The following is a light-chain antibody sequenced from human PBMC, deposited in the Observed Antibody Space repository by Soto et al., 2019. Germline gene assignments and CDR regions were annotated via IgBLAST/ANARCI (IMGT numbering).Light chain of an antibody. CDR3: QQYGSSLWT. CDR2: GAS. Sequence: IVLTQSPGTLSLSPGGRATLSCRASQSVSSSYLAWYQQKTGQAPRLFIYGASSRATGIPDRFSGSGYGTDFTLTISRLETEDFAVYYCQQYGSSLWTFGQGTKVDIK. CDR1: QSVSSSY. J-gene: IGKJ1*01. V-gene: IGKV3-20*01.